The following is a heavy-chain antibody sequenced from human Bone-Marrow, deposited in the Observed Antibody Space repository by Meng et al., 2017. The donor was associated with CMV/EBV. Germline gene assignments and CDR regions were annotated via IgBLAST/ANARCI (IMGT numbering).Heavy chain of an antibody. CDR2: INPNSGGT. CDR3: ARDAGVHYCGSGSYYNY. V-gene: IGHV1-2*02. D-gene: IGHD3-10*01. J-gene: IGHJ4*02. CDR1: GYTFTGYY. Sequence: QVQPVQSGAEVKKPGASVKVSCKASGYTFTGYYMHWVRQAPGQGLEWMGWINPNSGGTNYAQKFQGRVTMTRDTSISTAYMELSRLRSDDTAVYYCARDAGVHYCGSGSYYNYWGQGTLVTVSS.